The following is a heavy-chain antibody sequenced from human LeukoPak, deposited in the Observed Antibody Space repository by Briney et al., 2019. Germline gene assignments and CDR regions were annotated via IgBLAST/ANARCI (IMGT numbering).Heavy chain of an antibody. Sequence: PGGSLRLSCVASGFTFSGFEMNWVRQAPGKGLEWVSYISSSYRTIYYADSVKGRFTVSRDNTKNSIYLQMNGLRVEDTAVYYCARAPTKFRRDWFDPWGQGTLVTVSS. CDR3: ARAPTKFRRDWFDP. CDR1: GFTFSGFE. V-gene: IGHV3-48*03. J-gene: IGHJ5*02. D-gene: IGHD3-9*01. CDR2: ISSSYRTI.